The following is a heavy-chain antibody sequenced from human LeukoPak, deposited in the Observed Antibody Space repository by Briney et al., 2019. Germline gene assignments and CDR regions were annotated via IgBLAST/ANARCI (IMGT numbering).Heavy chain of an antibody. V-gene: IGHV4-30-2*02. CDR3: ARGAGPGGVDSTY. CDR2: IYHSGST. J-gene: IGHJ4*02. Sequence: PSQTLSLTCAVSGGSISSGGYSWSWIRQPPGKGLEWIGYIYHSGSTYYNPSLKSRVTISVDRSKNQSSLKLSSVTAADTAVYYCARGAGPGGVDSTYWGQGTLVTVSS. CDR1: GGSISSGGYS. D-gene: IGHD3/OR15-3a*01.